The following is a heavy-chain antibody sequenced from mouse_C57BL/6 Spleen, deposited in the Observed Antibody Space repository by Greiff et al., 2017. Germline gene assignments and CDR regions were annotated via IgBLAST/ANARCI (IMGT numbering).Heavy chain of an antibody. V-gene: IGHV1-76*01. CDR1: GYTFTDYY. CDR2: IYPGSGNT. D-gene: IGHD4-1*02. CDR3: ARSPSNSYYFDY. Sequence: VMLVESGAELVRPGASVKLSCKASGYTFTDYYINWVKQRPGQGLEWIARIYPGSGNTYYNEKFKGKATLTAEKSSSTAYMQLSSLTSEDSAVYFCARSPSNSYYFDYWGQGTTLTVSS. J-gene: IGHJ2*01.